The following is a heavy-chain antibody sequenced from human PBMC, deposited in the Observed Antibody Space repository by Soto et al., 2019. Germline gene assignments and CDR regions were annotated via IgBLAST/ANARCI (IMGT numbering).Heavy chain of an antibody. V-gene: IGHV3-9*01. CDR1: GFTFDDYA. J-gene: IGHJ6*02. Sequence: EVQLVESGGGLVQPGRSLRLSCAASGFTFDDYAMHWVRQAPGKGLGCGSGISWNSGSIGDADSVKGRFTISRDNAKNSLYLQMNSLRAEATALYYCAKDMAAMNTVTTGSPEYYYYYGMDVWGQGTTVTVSS. CDR2: ISWNSGSI. CDR3: AKDMAAMNTVTTGSPEYYYYYGMDV. D-gene: IGHD4-17*01.